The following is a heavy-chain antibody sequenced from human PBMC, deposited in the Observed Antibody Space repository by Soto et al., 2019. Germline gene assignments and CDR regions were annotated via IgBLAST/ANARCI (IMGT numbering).Heavy chain of an antibody. CDR1: GFSLSTSGVG. Sequence: SGPTLVNPTQTLTLTCTFSGFSLSTSGVGVGWIRQPPGKALEWLALIYWNDDKRYSPSLKSRLTITKDTSKNHVVLTMTNMDPVDTATYYCAHSAIPVVVPAAMLANWNGIYYFDYWGQGTLVTVSS. CDR3: AHSAIPVVVPAAMLANWNGIYYFDY. J-gene: IGHJ4*02. D-gene: IGHD2-2*01. V-gene: IGHV2-5*01. CDR2: IYWNDDK.